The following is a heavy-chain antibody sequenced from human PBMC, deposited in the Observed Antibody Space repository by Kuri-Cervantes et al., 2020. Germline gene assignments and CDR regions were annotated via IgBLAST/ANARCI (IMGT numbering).Heavy chain of an antibody. Sequence: GESLKISCAASEFTFDDYGMSWVRQAPGKGLEWVANIHQLGSYGNYADSVQGRFTISRDNAKNLLFLQMNSLRAEDTAVYYCATIARPYDYWGQGTLVTVSS. V-gene: IGHV3-7*01. J-gene: IGHJ4*02. D-gene: IGHD6-13*01. CDR2: IHQLGSYG. CDR3: ATIARPYDY. CDR1: EFTFDDYG.